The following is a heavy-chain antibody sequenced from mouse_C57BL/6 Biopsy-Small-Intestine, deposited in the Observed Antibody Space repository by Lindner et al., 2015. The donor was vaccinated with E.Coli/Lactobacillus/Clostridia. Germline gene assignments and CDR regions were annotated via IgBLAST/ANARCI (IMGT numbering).Heavy chain of an antibody. Sequence: VQLQESGPELVKPGASVKISCKASGYAFSSSWMNWVKQRPGKGLEWIGRIYPGDGDTIYNGKFKGKATLNADKSSSTAYMQLSSLTSEDSAVYFCASSYYSNWYFDVWGTGTTVTVSS. D-gene: IGHD2-5*01. CDR2: IYPGDGDT. V-gene: IGHV1-82*01. CDR3: ASSYYSNWYFDV. J-gene: IGHJ1*03. CDR1: GYAFSSSW.